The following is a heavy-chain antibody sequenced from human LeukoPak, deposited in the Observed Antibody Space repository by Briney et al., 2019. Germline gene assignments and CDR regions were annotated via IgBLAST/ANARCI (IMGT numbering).Heavy chain of an antibody. D-gene: IGHD2-2*01. CDR1: GGTFSSYA. CDR3: ARLYCSSTSCSS. V-gene: IGHV1-69*05. Sequence: SVKVSCKASGGTFSSYAISWVRQAPGQGLEWMGGIIPIFGTANYAQKFQGRVTITTDESTSTAYMELSSLRSEDTAVYYCARLYCSSTSCSSWGQGTLVTVSS. J-gene: IGHJ4*02. CDR2: IIPIFGTA.